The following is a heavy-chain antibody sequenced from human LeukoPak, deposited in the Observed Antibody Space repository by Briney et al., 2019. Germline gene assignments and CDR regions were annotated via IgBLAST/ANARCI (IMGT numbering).Heavy chain of an antibody. Sequence: GGSLRLSCAVSGITLSNYGMSWVRQAPGKGLECVAGICGSGGRTNYADSVKGRFTISRDNLKNTLHLQMNSLRAEDTAVYFCAKRGVVIRVILVGFHKEANYFDSWGQGALVTVSS. J-gene: IGHJ4*02. V-gene: IGHV3-23*01. CDR2: ICGSGGRT. CDR3: AKRGVVIRVILVGFHKEANYFDS. D-gene: IGHD3-22*01. CDR1: GITLSNYG.